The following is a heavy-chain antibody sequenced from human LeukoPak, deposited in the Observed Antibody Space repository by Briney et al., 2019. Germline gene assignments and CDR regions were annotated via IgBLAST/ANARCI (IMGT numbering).Heavy chain of an antibody. D-gene: IGHD3-22*01. V-gene: IGHV3-53*05. CDR1: GFTVSSNY. CDR2: IYSGGST. J-gene: IGHJ4*02. CDR3: AKGISLYYYDSSGYYSLDY. Sequence: GGSLRLSCAASGFTVSSNYMSWVRQAPGKGLEWVSVIYSGGSTYYADSVKGRFTISRDNSKNTLYLQMNSLRAEDTAVYYCAKGISLYYYDSSGYYSLDYWGQGTLVTVSS.